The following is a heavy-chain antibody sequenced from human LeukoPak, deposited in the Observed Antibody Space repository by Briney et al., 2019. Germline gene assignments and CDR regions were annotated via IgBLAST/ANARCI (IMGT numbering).Heavy chain of an antibody. V-gene: IGHV3-7*01. CDR1: GFSFSTSW. CDR3: SRSLNS. J-gene: IGHJ4*02. CDR2: IKPDGSEK. Sequence: GGSLRLSCAASGFSFSTSWMDWVRQAPGKGLEWVANIKPDGSEKYYVDSVKGRFANSRDNAKSSMFLQMNSLRAEDTAVYYCSRSLNSWGQGTLVTVSS.